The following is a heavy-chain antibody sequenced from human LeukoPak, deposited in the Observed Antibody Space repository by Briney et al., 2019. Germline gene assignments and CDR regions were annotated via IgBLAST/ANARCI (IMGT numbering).Heavy chain of an antibody. D-gene: IGHD5-18*01. CDR2: ISYDGSNK. J-gene: IGHJ4*02. CDR3: ARDLKDTAMIAGDY. Sequence: GGSLRLSCAASGFTFSSCAMHWVRQAPGKGLEWVAVISYDGSNKYYADSVKGRFTISRDNSKNTLYLQMNSLRAEDTAVYYCARDLKDTAMIAGDYWGQGTLVTVSS. V-gene: IGHV3-30*04. CDR1: GFTFSSCA.